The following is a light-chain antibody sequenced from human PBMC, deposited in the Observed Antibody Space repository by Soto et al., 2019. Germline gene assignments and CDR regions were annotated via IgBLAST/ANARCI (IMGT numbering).Light chain of an antibody. CDR3: QQSYSNPYT. CDR1: QSNTSY. J-gene: IGKJ2*01. CDR2: AAS. Sequence: DIQMTQSPSSLSVSVGDRVTITCRASQSNTSYLNWYQQKPGKAPKLLVYAASTLQSGVPSRFSGSGSGTDFTLTISSLQPEDFATYYCQQSYSNPYTFGQGTKLEIK. V-gene: IGKV1-39*01.